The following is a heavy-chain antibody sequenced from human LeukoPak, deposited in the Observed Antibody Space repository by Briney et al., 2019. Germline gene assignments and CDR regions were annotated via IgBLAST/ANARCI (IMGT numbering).Heavy chain of an antibody. Sequence: GGSLRLSCAASGFTFSSYAMNWVRQAPGKGLEWVSIISGSAGSTYYADSVKGRFTISRDNSKNTLFLQMNSLGAEDTAVYYCAKDRSLDGGNSNGYFDSWGQGTLVTVSS. J-gene: IGHJ4*02. V-gene: IGHV3-23*01. D-gene: IGHD4-23*01. CDR2: ISGSAGST. CDR3: AKDRSLDGGNSNGYFDS. CDR1: GFTFSSYA.